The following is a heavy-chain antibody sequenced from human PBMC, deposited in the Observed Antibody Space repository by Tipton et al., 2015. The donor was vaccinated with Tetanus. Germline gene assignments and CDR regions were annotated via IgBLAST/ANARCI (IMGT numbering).Heavy chain of an antibody. CDR2: ISASSTNI. CDR3: ATFSGYSPSTLEPFDY. J-gene: IGHJ4*02. CDR1: GFTFNTYN. D-gene: IGHD5-12*01. V-gene: IGHV3-48*02. Sequence: SLRLSCAASGFTFNTYNMNWVRQAPGKGLEWVSYISASSTNIFYADSVKGRFTISRDNAKNSLYLHMNSLRDEDTAVYYCATFSGYSPSTLEPFDYWGQGTLVAVSS.